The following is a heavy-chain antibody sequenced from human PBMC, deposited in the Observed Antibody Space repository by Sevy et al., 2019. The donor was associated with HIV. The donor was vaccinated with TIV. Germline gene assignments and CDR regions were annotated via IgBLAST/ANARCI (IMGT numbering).Heavy chain of an antibody. V-gene: IGHV4-59*11. CDR3: ARLPSPYYDSSGDLIREYYFDS. CDR2: FYYTGIT. CDR1: GGPISSHY. Sequence: SETLSLICTVSGGPISSHYWNWIRQTPGKGLEWIGSFYYTGITNYNPSLKSRVTMSADRSKNRVSLKLNSVTAADTAVYYCARLPSPYYDSSGDLIREYYFDSWGQRTLVTVSS. J-gene: IGHJ4*02. D-gene: IGHD3-22*01.